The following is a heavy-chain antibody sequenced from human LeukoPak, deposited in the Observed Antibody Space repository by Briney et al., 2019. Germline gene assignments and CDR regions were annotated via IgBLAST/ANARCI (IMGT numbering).Heavy chain of an antibody. CDR1: GYTFTGYY. J-gene: IGHJ6*03. CDR2: INPNSGGT. Sequence: ASVKVSCKASGYTFTGYYMHWVRQAPGLGLEWMGWINPNSGGTNYAQKFQGRVTMTRDTSISTAYMELSRLRSDDTAVYYCARGRPADYYYYYYMDVWGKGTTVTISS. CDR3: ARGRPADYYYYYYMDV. D-gene: IGHD1-14*01. V-gene: IGHV1-2*02.